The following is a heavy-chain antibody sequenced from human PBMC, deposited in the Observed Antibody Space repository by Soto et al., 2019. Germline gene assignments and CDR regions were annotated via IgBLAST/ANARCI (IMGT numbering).Heavy chain of an antibody. CDR3: ARDLYSSSWEVYYYYGMDV. V-gene: IGHV1-69*06. CDR2: IIPIFGTA. J-gene: IGHJ6*02. Sequence: VKVSCKASGGTFSSYAIGWVRQAPGQGLEWMGGIIPIFGTANYAQKFQGRVTITADKSTSTAYMELSSLRSEDTAVYYCARDLYSSSWEVYYYYGMDVWGQGTTVTVSS. CDR1: GGTFSSYA. D-gene: IGHD6-13*01.